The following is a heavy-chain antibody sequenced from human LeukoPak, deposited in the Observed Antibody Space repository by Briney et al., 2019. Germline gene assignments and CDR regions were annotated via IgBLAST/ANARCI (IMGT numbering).Heavy chain of an antibody. CDR2: INPNNGDT. J-gene: IGHJ6*03. CDR3: ARGLSGPYYYYYMDV. V-gene: IGHV1-2*02. D-gene: IGHD2-15*01. Sequence: ASVKVSCKASGYTFTGYYIHWVRQAPGQGLEWMGWINPNNGDTNYAQKFQGRVTMTRDTSISTAYMEMSRLRSDDTAVYYCARGLSGPYYYYYMDVWGKGTSVTVSS. CDR1: GYTFTGYY.